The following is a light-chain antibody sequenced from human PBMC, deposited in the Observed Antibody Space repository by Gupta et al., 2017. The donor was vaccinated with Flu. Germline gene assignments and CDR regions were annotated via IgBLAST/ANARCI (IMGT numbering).Light chain of an antibody. CDR2: NHN. CDR1: RSNIGSNT. J-gene: IGLJ1*01. Sequence: QSVLTQPPSASGTPGQRVTISCSGSRSNIGSNTVNWYQQLPGTAPKLLIYNHNGRPSGVPDRFSGSKSGTSASLAISGLQAEDEAHYYCATWDDNWNGPVFGSGTEVTVL. V-gene: IGLV1-44*01. CDR3: ATWDDNWNGPV.